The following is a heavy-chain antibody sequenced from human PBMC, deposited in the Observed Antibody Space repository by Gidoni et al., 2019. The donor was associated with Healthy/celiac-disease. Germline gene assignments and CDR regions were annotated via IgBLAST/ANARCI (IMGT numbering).Heavy chain of an antibody. D-gene: IGHD3-22*01. J-gene: IGHJ3*02. V-gene: IGHV3-9*01. Sequence: GGGLVQPGRSLRLSCAASGFTFDDYAMLWVRQAPGKGLEWVSGISWNSGSIGYADSVKGRFTISRDNAKNSLYLQMNSLRAEDTALYYCAKDISHYYDSSGYFDIWGQGTMVTVSS. CDR3: AKDISHYYDSSGYFDI. CDR2: ISWNSGSI. CDR1: GFTFDDYA.